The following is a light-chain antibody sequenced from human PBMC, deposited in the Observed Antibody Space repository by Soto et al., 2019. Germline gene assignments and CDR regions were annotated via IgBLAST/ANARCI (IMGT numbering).Light chain of an antibody. J-gene: IGKJ4*01. Sequence: EIVLTQSPATLSLSPGERATLSCRASQSVSSYLAWSQKKPGQAPRLLIFDASNRATGIPARFSGSGSVTDFTLTISSLEPEDFAFYYCQQRSNGPLTFGGGTKVEIK. CDR1: QSVSSY. CDR3: QQRSNGPLT. V-gene: IGKV3-11*01. CDR2: DAS.